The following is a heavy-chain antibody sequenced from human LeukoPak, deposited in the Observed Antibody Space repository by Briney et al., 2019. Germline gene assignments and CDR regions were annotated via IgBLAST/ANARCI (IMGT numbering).Heavy chain of an antibody. V-gene: IGHV3-74*01. Sequence: PGGSLRLSCAAPGFSSSTQRMHWVRQAPGKGLVWVSYINIDERITGYADSVKGRFTISRDNAKNTLYLQMNSLRAEDTAIYYCFREGGDWGQGTLVTVSS. J-gene: IGHJ4*02. D-gene: IGHD3-10*01. CDR2: INIDERIT. CDR1: GFSSSTQR. CDR3: FREGGD.